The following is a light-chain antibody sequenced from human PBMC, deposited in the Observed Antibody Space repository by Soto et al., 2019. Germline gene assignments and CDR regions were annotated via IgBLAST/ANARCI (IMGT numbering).Light chain of an antibody. Sequence: ALTQPASVSGSPGQSISISCTGTRSDVGGYKHVSWYQQHPGKVPRLIIFDVSSRPSGVSHRFSGSKSGDTASLTISGLQAEDEADYYCSSYTSVNLYVFGTGTKLTVL. CDR3: SSYTSVNLYV. CDR1: RSDVGGYKH. V-gene: IGLV2-14*03. J-gene: IGLJ1*01. CDR2: DVS.